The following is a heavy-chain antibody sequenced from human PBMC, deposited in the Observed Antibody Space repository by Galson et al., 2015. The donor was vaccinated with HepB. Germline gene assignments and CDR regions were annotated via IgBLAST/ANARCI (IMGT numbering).Heavy chain of an antibody. CDR2: INPNSGGT. CDR3: ARGFRYCSSAGCHSGHII. Sequence: SVKVSCKASGYTFTGYYMHWVRQAPGQGLEWMGRINPNSGGTNYAQKFQGRVTMTRDTSISTAYMELNSLRAEDTAVYYCARGFRYCSSAGCHSGHIIWGQGTMVTVSS. V-gene: IGHV1-2*06. D-gene: IGHD2-2*02. CDR1: GYTFTGYY. J-gene: IGHJ3*02.